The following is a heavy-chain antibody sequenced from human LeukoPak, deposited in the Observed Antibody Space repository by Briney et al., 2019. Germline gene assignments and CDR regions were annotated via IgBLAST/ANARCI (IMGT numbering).Heavy chain of an antibody. CDR2: IWYDGSKK. CDR3: ARALGNWNYGSCYFDP. Sequence: PGGSLRLSCAASGFTFSSHGFHWVRQAPGKGLEWVAVIWYDGSKKYYADSVKGRFTISRDDSKNTLYLQMNSLRADDTAVYHCARALGNWNYGSCYFDPWGQGTLVTVSS. V-gene: IGHV3-33*01. CDR1: GFTFSSHG. J-gene: IGHJ5*02. D-gene: IGHD1-7*01.